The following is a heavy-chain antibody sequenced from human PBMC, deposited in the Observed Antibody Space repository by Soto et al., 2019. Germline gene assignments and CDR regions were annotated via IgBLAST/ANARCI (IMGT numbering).Heavy chain of an antibody. CDR2: ISAYNGNT. J-gene: IGHJ6*02. CDR3: ARAEMATNRAEVPLYYYGMDV. V-gene: IGHV1-18*01. Sequence: GASVKVSCKASGYTFTSYGISWVRQAPGQGLEWMGWISAYNGNTNYAQKLQGRVTMTTDTSTSTAYMELRSLRSDDTAVYYCARAEMATNRAEVPLYYYGMDVWGQETTVTVTS. CDR1: GYTFTSYG. D-gene: IGHD5-12*01.